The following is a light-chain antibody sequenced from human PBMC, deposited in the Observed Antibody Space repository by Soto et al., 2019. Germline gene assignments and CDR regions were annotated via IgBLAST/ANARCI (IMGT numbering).Light chain of an antibody. V-gene: IGLV2-14*01. J-gene: IGLJ1*01. CDR3: SSYTGRSTYV. CDR1: RSDVGGYNY. CDR2: DVS. Sequence: QSALTQPASVYGSPGQSITISCTGTRSDVGGYNYVSWYQQYPGKAPKLMIYDVSNRPSGVSNRFSGSKSGNTASLTISGLQAEDESDYYCSSYTGRSTYVFGTGTKPPS.